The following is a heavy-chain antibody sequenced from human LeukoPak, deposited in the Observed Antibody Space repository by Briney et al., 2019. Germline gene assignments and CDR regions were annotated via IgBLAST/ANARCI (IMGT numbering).Heavy chain of an antibody. CDR1: GGSISSLY. CDR3: ARHRAYSSSSPFDY. D-gene: IGHD6-6*01. CDR2: IYYTGST. V-gene: IGHV4-59*08. J-gene: IGHJ4*02. Sequence: PSETLSLTCSVSGGSISSLYWSWIRQPPGKGLEWIGYIYYTGSTNYNPSLKSRVTMFVDMSKNQFSLRLSSVTAADTAVCYCARHRAYSSSSPFDYWGQGTLVTVSS.